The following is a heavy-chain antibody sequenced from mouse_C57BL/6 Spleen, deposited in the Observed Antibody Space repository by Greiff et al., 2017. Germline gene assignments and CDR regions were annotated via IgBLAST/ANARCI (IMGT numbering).Heavy chain of an antibody. CDR2: ISSGSSTI. Sequence: VQLQESGGGLVKPGGSLKLSCAASGFTFSDYGMHWVRQAPEKGLEWVAYISSGSSTIYYADTVKGRFTISRDNAKNTLFLQMTSLRSEDTAMYYCARHDYGYAMDYWGQGTSVTVSS. D-gene: IGHD2-4*01. CDR3: ARHDYGYAMDY. J-gene: IGHJ4*01. V-gene: IGHV5-17*01. CDR1: GFTFSDYG.